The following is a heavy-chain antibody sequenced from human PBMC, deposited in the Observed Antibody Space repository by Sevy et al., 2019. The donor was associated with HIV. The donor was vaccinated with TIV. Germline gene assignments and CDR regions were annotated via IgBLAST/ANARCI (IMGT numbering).Heavy chain of an antibody. CDR2: MNPNSGNT. V-gene: IGHV1-8*03. J-gene: IGHJ3*02. D-gene: IGHD3-10*01. Sequence: ASVKVSCKASGYTFTSYDINWVRQATGQGLEWMGWMNPNSGNTGYAQKFQGRVTITRNTSISTAYMELSSLRAEDTAVFYCARSKYDSGVPVGLDIWGQGTMVTVSS. CDR1: GYTFTSYD. CDR3: ARSKYDSGVPVGLDI.